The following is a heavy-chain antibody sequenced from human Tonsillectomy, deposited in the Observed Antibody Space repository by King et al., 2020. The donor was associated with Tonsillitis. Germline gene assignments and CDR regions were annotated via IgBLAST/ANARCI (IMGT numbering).Heavy chain of an antibody. Sequence: VQLVESGGGLVKPGGSLRLSCAASGFTFSSYSMNWVRQAPEKGLEWVSSISSSRSYIYYADSVKGRFTISRDNANNSLYLQMNSLRAEDTAVYYCARDQQLIRWGQGTLVTVSS. J-gene: IGHJ4*02. CDR2: ISSSRSYI. V-gene: IGHV3-21*01. D-gene: IGHD6-13*01. CDR3: ARDQQLIR. CDR1: GFTFSSYS.